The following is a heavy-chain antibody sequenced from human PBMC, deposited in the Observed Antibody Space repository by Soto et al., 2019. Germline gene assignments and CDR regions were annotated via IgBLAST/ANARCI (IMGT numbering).Heavy chain of an antibody. CDR2: ISGSGGST. Sequence: EVQLLESGGGLVQPGGSLRLSSAASGLTFSSYAMSWVRQAAGKGLEWVSVISGSGGSTYYAYSVKGRFSIPRDNSKNTECLQMNSLRDEDTAVYYCAQRNRGGWYFDLWGRGDLVTVSS. CDR1: GLTFSSYA. J-gene: IGHJ2*01. CDR3: AQRNRGGWYFDL. D-gene: IGHD1-1*01. V-gene: IGHV3-23*01.